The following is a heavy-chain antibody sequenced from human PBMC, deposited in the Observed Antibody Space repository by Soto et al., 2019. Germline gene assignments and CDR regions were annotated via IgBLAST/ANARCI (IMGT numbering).Heavy chain of an antibody. Sequence: XESLKISWRGSGCNFSGYWIAWVRQMPGKGLELMGIIYPSDSDTRYRPSFQGQVTISADKSISSAYLQWSSLRASDTAMYYCARGGVSTRTFDYWGQGTPVTVSS. V-gene: IGHV5-51*01. CDR1: GCNFSGYW. CDR3: ARGGVSTRTFDY. J-gene: IGHJ4*02. D-gene: IGHD3-3*01. CDR2: IYPSDSDT.